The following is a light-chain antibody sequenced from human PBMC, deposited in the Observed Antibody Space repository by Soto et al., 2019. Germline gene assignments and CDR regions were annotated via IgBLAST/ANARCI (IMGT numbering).Light chain of an antibody. CDR1: SSDVGGYDF. CDR2: EVS. V-gene: IGLV2-8*01. J-gene: IGLJ2*01. CDR3: SSYAGSNNLV. Sequence: QSALTQPPSASGSPGQSVTISCTGTSSDVGGYDFVSWYQQHPGKAPKLIIYEVSKWPSGVPDRFSGSKSGNTASLTVSGLQAEDEADYYCSSYAGSNNLVFGGGMKLTVL.